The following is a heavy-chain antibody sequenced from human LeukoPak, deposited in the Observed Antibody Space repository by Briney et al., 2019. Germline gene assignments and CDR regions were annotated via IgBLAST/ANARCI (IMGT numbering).Heavy chain of an antibody. J-gene: IGHJ3*02. V-gene: IGHV5-51*01. CDR2: IYPDDSET. CDR3: ARQAYGSHFDAFDI. Sequence: ESLKIFCKGPWYKFYPHHNGWGGQRAGESPGWVGGIYPDDSETNYSPSFQGQVSMSVDKSITTAYLQWSSLKASDTAIYYCARQAYGSHFDAFDIWGQGTMVTVSS. CDR1: WYKFYPHH. D-gene: IGHD3-22*01.